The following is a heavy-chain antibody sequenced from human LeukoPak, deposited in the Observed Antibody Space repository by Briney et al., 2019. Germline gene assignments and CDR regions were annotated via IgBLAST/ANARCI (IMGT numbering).Heavy chain of an antibody. J-gene: IGHJ4*02. CDR1: GFTFSDYY. CDR2: ISSSSTI. V-gene: IGHV3-69-1*02. Sequence: PGGSLRLSCAASGFTFSDYYMNWVPQAPGKGLEWVSSISSSSTIYYADSVKGRFTISRDNAKNSLYLQMNSLRAEDTAVYYCARDVEQWLVRVYYFDYWGQGTLVTVSS. CDR3: ARDVEQWLVRVYYFDY. D-gene: IGHD6-19*01.